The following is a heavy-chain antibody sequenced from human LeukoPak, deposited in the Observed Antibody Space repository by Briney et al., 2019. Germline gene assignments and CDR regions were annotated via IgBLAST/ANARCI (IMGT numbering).Heavy chain of an antibody. D-gene: IGHD3-22*01. CDR1: GFTLSSYG. CDR3: ARDRSRYYSYFDY. J-gene: IGHJ4*02. CDR2: ISSSSSYI. V-gene: IGHV3-21*01. Sequence: GGSLRLSCAASGFTLSSYGMSRVRQAPGKGLEWVSSISSSSSYIYYADSVKGRFTISRDNAKNSLYLQMNSLRAEDTAVYYCARDRSRYYSYFDYWGQGTLVTVSS.